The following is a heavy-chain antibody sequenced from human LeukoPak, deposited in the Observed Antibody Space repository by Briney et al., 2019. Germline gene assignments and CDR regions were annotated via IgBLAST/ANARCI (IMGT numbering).Heavy chain of an antibody. D-gene: IGHD3-3*01. CDR3: ARGFRILEWLLND. V-gene: IGHV1-8*03. Sequence: ASVKVSCKASGYTFTSYDINWVRQATGQGLEWMGWMNPNSGNTGYTQKFQGRVTITRNTSISTAYMELSSLRSEDTAVYYCARGFRILEWLLNDWGQGTLVTVSS. CDR1: GYTFTSYD. J-gene: IGHJ4*02. CDR2: MNPNSGNT.